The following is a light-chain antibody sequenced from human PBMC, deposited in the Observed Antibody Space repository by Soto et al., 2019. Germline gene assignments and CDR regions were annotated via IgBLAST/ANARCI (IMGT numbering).Light chain of an antibody. CDR1: SSDVGGYNY. Sequence: QSVLTQPASVSGSPGQSIAISCTGSSSDVGGYNYVSWYQQHPGKAPQLIIYEVTNRPSEVSNRFSGSKSGNTASLTISGLHAEDEADYYCTSYTSSSTRVFGTGTKVTVL. V-gene: IGLV2-14*01. CDR2: EVT. J-gene: IGLJ1*01. CDR3: TSYTSSSTRV.